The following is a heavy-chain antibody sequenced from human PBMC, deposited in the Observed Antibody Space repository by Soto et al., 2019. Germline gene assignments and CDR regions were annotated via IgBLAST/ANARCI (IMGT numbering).Heavy chain of an antibody. J-gene: IGHJ4*02. CDR1: RMTFSPYW. Sequence: GGSLRLSCEGFRMTFSPYWMTWVRQAPGKGLEWVASIKEDGSVKNYADSVKGRFTVSRDNVKRAMFLQMTSVRVDDTAVYFCARDVSSEYASILDVWGRGARVTVSS. CDR2: IKEDGSVK. CDR3: ARDVSSEYASILDV. V-gene: IGHV3-7*03. D-gene: IGHD3-3*01.